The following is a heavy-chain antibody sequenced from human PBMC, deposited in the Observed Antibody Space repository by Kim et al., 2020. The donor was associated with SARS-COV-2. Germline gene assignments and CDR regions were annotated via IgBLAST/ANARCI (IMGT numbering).Heavy chain of an antibody. V-gene: IGHV3-23*01. CDR2: ISGSGGRT. D-gene: IGHD6-13*01. J-gene: IGHJ4*02. CDR1: GFTFSIYA. Sequence: GGSLRLSCAASGFTFSIYAMTWVRQAPGKGLEWVSAISGSGGRTYYADSVKGRFTISRDNSKNTLYLQMNSLRAEDTAVYYCAKARGSPGYSSNWYYFDCWGQGTLVTVSS. CDR3: AKARGSPGYSSNWYYFDC.